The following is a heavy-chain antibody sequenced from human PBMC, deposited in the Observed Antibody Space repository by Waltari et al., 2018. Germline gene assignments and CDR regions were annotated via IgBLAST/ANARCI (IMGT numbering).Heavy chain of an antibody. CDR3: ARTAPPYSNAAYGGWSDP. CDR1: PGSIRSFY. D-gene: IGHD4-4*01. Sequence: QVQLQESGPGLVKPSETLSLTCTVSPGSIRSFYWSWIRLPPGKGLEWIGYIYHSGITSYNTSLKSRVTIGVDTSKNQFSLKMRSVTAADTAVYYCARTAPPYSNAAYGGWSDPWGQGTLVTVSS. CDR2: IYHSGIT. J-gene: IGHJ5*02. V-gene: IGHV4-59*08.